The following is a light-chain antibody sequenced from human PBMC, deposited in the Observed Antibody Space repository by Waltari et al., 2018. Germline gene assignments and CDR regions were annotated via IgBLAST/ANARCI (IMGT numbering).Light chain of an antibody. CDR3: GAWDDSLNGYV. CDR1: NSTIGSNI. J-gene: IGLJ1*01. Sequence: QSVLTQPPSASGTPGQRVTISCSGSNSTIGSNIVTWYQHVPGTAPKVVIHTSNQRASGVPDRFSGSRSGTSASLAISGLRSEDEADYFCGAWDDSLNGYVFGTGTKVTVL. CDR2: TSN. V-gene: IGLV1-44*01.